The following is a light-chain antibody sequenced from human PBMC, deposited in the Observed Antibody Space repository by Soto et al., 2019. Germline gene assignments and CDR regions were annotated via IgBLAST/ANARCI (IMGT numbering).Light chain of an antibody. CDR2: YDD. V-gene: IGLV1-36*01. CDR1: SSNIGNNA. Sequence: QSVLTQPPSVSEAPRQRVTISCSGSSSNIGNNAVNWYQQLPGQAPKIVIYYDDLLTSGVSDRFSGSKSGTSASLAISDVQSGDEAYYYFSAWDDRHNAYVFGPGTKVTLL. CDR3: SAWDDRHNAYV. J-gene: IGLJ1*01.